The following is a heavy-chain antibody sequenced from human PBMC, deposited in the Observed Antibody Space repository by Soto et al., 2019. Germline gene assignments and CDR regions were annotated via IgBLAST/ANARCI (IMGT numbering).Heavy chain of an antibody. Sequence: QVQLVQSGAEVKKPGASVKVSCKASGYTFTGYYMHWVRQAPGQGLEWMGWINPNSGGTNYAQKFQGRVTMTRDTSISTAYMELSRLRSDDTAVYYCARSSVLANIYYYYGMDVWGQGTTVTVSS. CDR2: INPNSGGT. J-gene: IGHJ6*02. CDR3: ARSSVLANIYYYYGMDV. V-gene: IGHV1-2*02. CDR1: GYTFTGYY. D-gene: IGHD3-3*02.